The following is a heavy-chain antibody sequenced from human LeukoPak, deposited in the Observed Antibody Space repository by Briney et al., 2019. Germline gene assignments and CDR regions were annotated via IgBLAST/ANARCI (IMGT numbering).Heavy chain of an antibody. CDR2: ISGSGGST. V-gene: IGHV3-23*01. J-gene: IGHJ4*02. CDR3: AKIEAAGPFDY. D-gene: IGHD6-13*01. CDR1: GFTFSSYA. Sequence: GGSLRVSCAASGFTFSSYAMSWVRQAPGNGLEWVSAISGSGGSTYYADSVKGRFTISRDNSKNTLYLQMNSLRAEDTAVYYCAKIEAAGPFDYWGQGTLVTVSS.